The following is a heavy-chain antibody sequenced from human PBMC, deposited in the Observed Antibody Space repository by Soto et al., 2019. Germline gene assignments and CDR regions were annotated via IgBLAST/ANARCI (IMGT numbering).Heavy chain of an antibody. Sequence: SGTLSLNCTVSGGSLNPFYWSWIRQPPREGLERITYIYYSGTTEYNPSLKSRVTISVDMSKNQVSLHLRSVTAADTAVYYCATTIYSGGWSRDNWGQGTLVTVSS. D-gene: IGHD6-19*01. V-gene: IGHV4-59*08. CDR1: GGSLNPFY. J-gene: IGHJ4*02. CDR2: IYYSGTT. CDR3: ATTIYSGGWSRDN.